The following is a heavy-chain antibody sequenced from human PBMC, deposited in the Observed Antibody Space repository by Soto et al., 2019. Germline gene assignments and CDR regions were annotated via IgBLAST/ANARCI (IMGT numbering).Heavy chain of an antibody. CDR3: ARDCGSGGSCYAFDY. J-gene: IGHJ4*02. CDR2: ISSSSSYI. D-gene: IGHD2-15*01. CDR1: GFTFSSYS. V-gene: IGHV3-21*01. Sequence: EVQLVESGGGLVKPGGSLRLSCAASGFTFSSYSMNWVRQAPGKGLEWVSFISSSSSYIYYADSVKGRFTISRDNAKNSLYLQMNSLRAEDTAVYYCARDCGSGGSCYAFDYWGQGTLVTVSS.